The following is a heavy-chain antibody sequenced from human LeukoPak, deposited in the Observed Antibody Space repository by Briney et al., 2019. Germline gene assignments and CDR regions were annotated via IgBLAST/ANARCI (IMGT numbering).Heavy chain of an antibody. CDR2: IYYSGST. CDR1: GGSISSGDYY. J-gene: IGHJ5*02. CDR3: ARETTTQVAASWFDP. V-gene: IGHV4-30-4*08. D-gene: IGHD5-12*01. Sequence: PSETLSLTRTVSGGSISSGDYYWSWVRQPPGKGLEWIGYIYYSGSTYYNPSLKSRVTISVDASKNQFSLKLSSVTAADTAVYYCARETTTQVAASWFDPWGQGTLVTVSS.